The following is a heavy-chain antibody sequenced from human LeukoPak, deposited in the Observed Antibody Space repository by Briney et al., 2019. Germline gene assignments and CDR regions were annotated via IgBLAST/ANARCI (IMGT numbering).Heavy chain of an antibody. Sequence: GASVKVSCKASGYTFTGYYMHWVRQAPGQGLEWMGWINPNSGGTNYAQKFQGRVIMTRDTSISTAYMELSGLRSDDTAVYYCARPWTYFSDHAFDIWGQGTMVTVSS. CDR1: GYTFTGYY. CDR3: ARPWTYFSDHAFDI. V-gene: IGHV1-2*02. D-gene: IGHD1-7*01. J-gene: IGHJ3*02. CDR2: INPNSGGT.